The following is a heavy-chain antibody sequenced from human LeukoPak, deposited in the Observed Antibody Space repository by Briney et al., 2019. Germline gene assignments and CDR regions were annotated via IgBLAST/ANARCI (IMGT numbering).Heavy chain of an antibody. D-gene: IGHD2-15*01. CDR1: GGSISSYY. V-gene: IGHV4-59*01. Sequence: PSETLSLTCTVSGGSISSYYWSWLRQPPGKGLEWIGCIYYSGSTNYNPSLKSRVTISVDTSKNQFSLKLSSVTAADTAVYYCARLGYCSGGSCLGLDYWGQGTLVTVSS. J-gene: IGHJ4*02. CDR3: ARLGYCSGGSCLGLDY. CDR2: IYYSGST.